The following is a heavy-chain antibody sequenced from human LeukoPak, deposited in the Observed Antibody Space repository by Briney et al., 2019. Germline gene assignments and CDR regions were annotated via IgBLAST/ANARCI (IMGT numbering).Heavy chain of an antibody. V-gene: IGHV3-33*06. Sequence: HPGGSLRLSCAASGFTFSHFGMHWVRQAPGKGLEWMAVIWHDGSSRYYADSVKGRFTVSRDNSQNRVYLQMNSLTPDDTGVYYRAKDAQRGFDYSNSLEKWGQGTLVIVSS. CDR3: AKDAQRGFDYSNSLEK. CDR2: IWHDGSSR. CDR1: GFTFSHFG. J-gene: IGHJ4*02. D-gene: IGHD4-11*01.